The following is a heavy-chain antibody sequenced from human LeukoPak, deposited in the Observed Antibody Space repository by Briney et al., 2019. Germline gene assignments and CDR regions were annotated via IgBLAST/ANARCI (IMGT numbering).Heavy chain of an antibody. V-gene: IGHV3-21*01. CDR2: ISSSSTYI. D-gene: IGHD5-18*01. Sequence: GGSLRLSCAASGFSFSNCSMNWVRQAPGKGLEWVSSISSSSTYIYYADSLEGRFTISRDNVRNSLYLQMNSLRAEDTAVYYCARERGDTGSLDVWGQGTTVTVSS. J-gene: IGHJ6*02. CDR3: ARERGDTGSLDV. CDR1: GFSFSNCS.